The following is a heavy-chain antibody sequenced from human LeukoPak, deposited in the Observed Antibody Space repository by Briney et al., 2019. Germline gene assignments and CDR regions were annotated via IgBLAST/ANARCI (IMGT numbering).Heavy chain of an antibody. CDR3: AKDILYCTNGVCYTIWLQH. CDR2: ISWNSGSI. CDR1: GFTFDDYA. V-gene: IGHV3-9*01. Sequence: PGRFLRLSCAASGFTFDDYAMHWVRQAPGKGLEWVSGISWNSGSIGYADSVKGRFTISRDNAKNSLYLQMNSLRAEDTALYYCAKDILYCTNGVCYTIWLQHWGQGTLVTVSS. D-gene: IGHD2-8*01. J-gene: IGHJ1*01.